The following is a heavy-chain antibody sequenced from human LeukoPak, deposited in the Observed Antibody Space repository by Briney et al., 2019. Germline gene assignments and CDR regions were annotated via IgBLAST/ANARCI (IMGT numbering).Heavy chain of an antibody. CDR2: ISGSDGST. D-gene: IGHD2-2*01. CDR1: GFTFSSYA. Sequence: PGGSLRLSCAVSGFTFSSYAMTWVRRAPDKGLEWVSAISGSDGSTYYADSVKGRFTISRDDSQNTLYLQMNSLSAEDTAVYYCAKVETSGGANCYALDYWGQGTLVTVSS. CDR3: AKVETSGGANCYALDY. V-gene: IGHV3-23*01. J-gene: IGHJ4*02.